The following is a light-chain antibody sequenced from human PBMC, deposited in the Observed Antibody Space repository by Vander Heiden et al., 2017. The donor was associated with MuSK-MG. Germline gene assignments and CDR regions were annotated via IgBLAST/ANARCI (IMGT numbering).Light chain of an antibody. CDR1: PSVSSN. Sequence: EIVMTQSPPTLSVSPGERATFSCRASPSVSSNIAWYQQKPGQAPRLLIYGASTRDTGIPARFSGSGYGTEFTLTISIRQSEDFAVYYCQQHKNWPQCTFGQGTKVEIK. CDR3: QQHKNWPQCT. CDR2: GAS. J-gene: IGKJ2*02. V-gene: IGKV3-15*01.